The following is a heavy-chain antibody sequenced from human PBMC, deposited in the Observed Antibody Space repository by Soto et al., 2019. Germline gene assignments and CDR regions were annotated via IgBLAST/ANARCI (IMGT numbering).Heavy chain of an antibody. D-gene: IGHD1-26*01. Sequence: SETLSLTCTVSGGSVSNNNYYWGWIRQPPGKGLEWIGDIYYSGSTYYNPSLKSRVTISVDTSKNQFSLKLRSVTAADTAVYYCARHTMGSSRRIAYWGQGTLVTVSS. V-gene: IGHV4-39*01. CDR2: IYYSGST. J-gene: IGHJ4*02. CDR1: GGSVSNNNYY. CDR3: ARHTMGSSRRIAY.